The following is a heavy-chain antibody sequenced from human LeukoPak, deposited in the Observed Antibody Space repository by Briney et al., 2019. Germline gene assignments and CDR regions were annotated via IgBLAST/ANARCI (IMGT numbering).Heavy chain of an antibody. D-gene: IGHD4-17*01. CDR3: AKDSTYGDHPQYFDY. CDR1: GFTFSSYA. J-gene: IGHJ4*02. V-gene: IGHV3-23*01. CDR2: ISGSGGST. Sequence: PGGSLRLSCAASGFTFSSYAMSWDRQAPGKGLEWVSAISGSGGSTYYADSVKGRFTISRDNSKNTLYLQMNSLRAEDTAVYYCAKDSTYGDHPQYFDYWGQGTLVTVSS.